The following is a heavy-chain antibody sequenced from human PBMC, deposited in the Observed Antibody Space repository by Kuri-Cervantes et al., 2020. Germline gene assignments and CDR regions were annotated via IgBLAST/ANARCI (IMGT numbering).Heavy chain of an antibody. CDR1: GGTFSSYA. J-gene: IGHJ5*02. D-gene: IGHD3-10*01. CDR3: ARGPYYYGSGSYYYWFDP. CDR2: IIPIFGTA. Sequence: SVKVSCKASGGTFSSYAISWVRQAPGQGLEWMGGIIPIFGTANYAQKFQGRVMITADESTSTAYMELSSLRSEDTAVYYCARGPYYYGSGSYYYWFDPWGQGTLVTVSS. V-gene: IGHV1-69*13.